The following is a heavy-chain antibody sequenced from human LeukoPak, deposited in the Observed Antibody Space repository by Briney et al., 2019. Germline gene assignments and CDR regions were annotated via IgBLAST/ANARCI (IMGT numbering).Heavy chain of an antibody. CDR3: ARGGNLGYCSGGSCYSGYYYYMDV. Sequence: PGGSLKLSCAASGFTFSSYSMNWVRQAPGKGLEWVSYISSSSSYIYYADSVKGRFTISRDNAKNSLYLQMNSLRAEDTAVYYCARGGNLGYCSGGSCYSGYYYYMDVWGKGTTVTVSS. CDR2: ISSSSSYI. D-gene: IGHD2-15*01. CDR1: GFTFSSYS. V-gene: IGHV3-21*05. J-gene: IGHJ6*03.